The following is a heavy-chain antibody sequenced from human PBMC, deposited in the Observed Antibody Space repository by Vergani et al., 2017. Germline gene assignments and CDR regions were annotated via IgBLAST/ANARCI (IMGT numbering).Heavy chain of an antibody. Sequence: EVQLVQSGAEVKKPGESLKISCKGSGYSFTSYWIGWVRQMPGKGLEWMGIIYPGDSDTRYSPSFQGQVTISADKSISTAYLQWSSLKASDTAMYYCARHPCSGGSCYYYYGMDVWSQGTTVTVSS. CDR3: ARHPCSGGSCYYYYGMDV. V-gene: IGHV5-51*01. CDR2: IYPGDSDT. J-gene: IGHJ6*02. D-gene: IGHD2-15*01. CDR1: GYSFTSYW.